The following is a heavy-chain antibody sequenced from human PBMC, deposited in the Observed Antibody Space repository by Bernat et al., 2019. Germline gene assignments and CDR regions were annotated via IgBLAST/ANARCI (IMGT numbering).Heavy chain of an antibody. CDR3: ARLPGLSTYYDY. V-gene: IGHV3-7*01. CDR1: GFTFRNHW. D-gene: IGHD2-21*01. CDR2: IRPDGSDT. J-gene: IGHJ4*02. Sequence: EVQLVESGGGLVQPGGSLRLSGAATGFTFRNHWMSWVRQAPGKGLQWVASIRPDGSDTRCVDSVKGRFTISRDNAQNSLFLDMNSLRVEDTAVYYCARLPGLSTYYDYWGQGALVTVSP.